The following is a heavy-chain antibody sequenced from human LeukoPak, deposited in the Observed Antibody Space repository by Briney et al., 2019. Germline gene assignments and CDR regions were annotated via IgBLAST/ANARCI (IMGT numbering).Heavy chain of an antibody. D-gene: IGHD3-16*01. Sequence: GGSLRLSCAPSGLTFSNAWMSWVRQAPGKGMEWVGRIKSKTDGGTKDYAAPVKGRFTISRDDSKNTLYLQMNSLKPEDTAVYYCTTGHSWGDCWGQGTLVTVSS. J-gene: IGHJ4*02. CDR1: GLTFSNAW. V-gene: IGHV3-15*01. CDR2: IKSKTDGGTK. CDR3: TTGHSWGDC.